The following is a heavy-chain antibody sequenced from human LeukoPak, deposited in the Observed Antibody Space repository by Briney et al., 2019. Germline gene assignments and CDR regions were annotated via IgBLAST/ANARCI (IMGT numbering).Heavy chain of an antibody. CDR1: GFTFSTYE. CDR3: AELGITMIGGV. Sequence: GGSLRLSCSASGFTFSTYEMNWVRQAPGKGLEWVSYISSSGSTIYYADSVKGRFTISRDNAKNSLYLQMNSLRAEDTAVYYCAELGITMIGGVWGKGTTVTISS. D-gene: IGHD3-10*02. J-gene: IGHJ6*04. CDR2: ISSSGSTI. V-gene: IGHV3-48*03.